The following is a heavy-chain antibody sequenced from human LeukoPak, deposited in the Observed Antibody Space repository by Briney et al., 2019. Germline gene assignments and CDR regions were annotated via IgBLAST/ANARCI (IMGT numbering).Heavy chain of an antibody. V-gene: IGHV3-66*01. J-gene: IGHJ4*02. CDR3: ARGSGVQVWSSLDY. Sequence: GGSLRLSCAASGLTVSSNYMSWVRQAPGKGLEWVSVIYSSGSTHYADSVKGRFTISRDNSKNTLNLQMNSLRAEDTAVYYCARGSGVQVWSSLDYWGQGTLVTVSS. CDR1: GLTVSSNY. CDR2: IYSSGST. D-gene: IGHD5-18*01.